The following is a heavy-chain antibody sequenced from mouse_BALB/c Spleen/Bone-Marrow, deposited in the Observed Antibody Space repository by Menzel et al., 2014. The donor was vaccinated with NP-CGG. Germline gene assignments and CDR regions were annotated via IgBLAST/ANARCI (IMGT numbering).Heavy chain of an antibody. J-gene: IGHJ2*01. D-gene: IGHD1-1*01. CDR2: MSSSGST. CDR1: GYSITSDYA. Sequence: EVKVVESGPGLVKPSQSLSLTCTVTGYSITSDYAWNWIRQFPGNKLEWMGYMSSSGSTSYRPSLKSRISIIRDTSKNQFFLQLNSVTAEDTGTYYCARDYYGSSYFDYWGQGTTLTVSS. CDR3: ARDYYGSSYFDY. V-gene: IGHV3-2*02.